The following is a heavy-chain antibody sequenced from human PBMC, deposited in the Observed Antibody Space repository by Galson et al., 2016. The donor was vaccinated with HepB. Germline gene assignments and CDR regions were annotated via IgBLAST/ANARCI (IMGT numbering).Heavy chain of an antibody. V-gene: IGHV3-74*01. D-gene: IGHD1-26*01. J-gene: IGHJ4*02. CDR3: ARDVRGSEDY. CDR2: INSAGSSDASSV. CDR1: GFTFSSYW. Sequence: SLRLSCAASGFTFSSYWMHWVRQAPGKGLVWVSRINSAGSSDASSVSYADSVKGRFTISRDNAKNSLYLQMNSLRDEDTAVYYCARDVRGSEDYWGQGTLVTVSS.